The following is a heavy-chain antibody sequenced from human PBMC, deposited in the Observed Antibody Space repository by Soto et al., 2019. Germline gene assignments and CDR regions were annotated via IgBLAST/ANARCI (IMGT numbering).Heavy chain of an antibody. J-gene: IGHJ4*02. CDR3: ARHLSIQGYSNFIAIDY. CDR1: GYSFTSYW. Sequence: GESLKISCKGSGYSFTSYWIGWVRQMPGKGLEWVGIIYPGDSDTRYSPSFQGQVTISADKSISTAYLQWSSLKASDTAMYYCARHLSIQGYSNFIAIDYWGQGTLVTVSS. V-gene: IGHV5-51*01. CDR2: IYPGDSDT. D-gene: IGHD4-4*01.